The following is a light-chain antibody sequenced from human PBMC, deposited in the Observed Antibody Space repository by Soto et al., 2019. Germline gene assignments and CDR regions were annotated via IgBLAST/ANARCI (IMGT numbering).Light chain of an antibody. CDR2: KAS. V-gene: IGKV1-5*03. CDR3: QQYETFSGT. J-gene: IGKJ1*01. Sequence: DIQMTQTPSILSASVGDRVILTCRASQSIGNWLAWYQQKPGKAPKLLIYKASSLESGVPTRFSGSGSGTDFTLTISSLQPEDFATYYCQQYETFSGTFGPGTKVEI. CDR1: QSIGNW.